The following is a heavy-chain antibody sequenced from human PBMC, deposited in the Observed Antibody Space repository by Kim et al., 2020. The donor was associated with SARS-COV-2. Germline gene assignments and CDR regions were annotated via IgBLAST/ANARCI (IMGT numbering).Heavy chain of an antibody. CDR3: AGFPHTSSSWFNWFDP. D-gene: IGHD6-13*01. J-gene: IGHJ5*02. Sequence: SLNSRVTISVDKSKDQFSLKLSSVTAADTAVYYCAGFPHTSSSWFNWFDPWGQGTLVTVSS. V-gene: IGHV4-4*02.